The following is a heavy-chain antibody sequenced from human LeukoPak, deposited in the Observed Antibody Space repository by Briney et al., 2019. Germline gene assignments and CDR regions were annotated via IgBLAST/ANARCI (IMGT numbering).Heavy chain of an antibody. Sequence: SETLSLTCTVSGGSISSGGYYWGWIRQPPGKGLEWIGSIYYSGSTYYNPSLKSRVTISVDTSKNQFSLKLSSVTAADTAVYYCARQRQLDPYYYCYMDVWGKGTTVTVSS. CDR2: IYYSGST. J-gene: IGHJ6*03. CDR1: GGSISSGGYY. D-gene: IGHD6-13*01. CDR3: ARQRQLDPYYYCYMDV. V-gene: IGHV4-39*01.